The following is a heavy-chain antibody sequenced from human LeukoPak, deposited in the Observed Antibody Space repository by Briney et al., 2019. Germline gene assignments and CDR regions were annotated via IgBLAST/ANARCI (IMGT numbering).Heavy chain of an antibody. CDR1: GYTLTELS. CDR3: ATGEAFRDYYDSSGYYS. Sequence: ASVKVSCKVSGYTLTELSMHWVRQAPGKGLEWMGGFDPEDGEAIYAQKFQGRVTMTEDTSTDTAYMELSSLRSEDTAVYYCATGEAFRDYYDSSGYYSWGQGTLVTVSS. CDR2: FDPEDGEA. V-gene: IGHV1-24*01. D-gene: IGHD3-22*01. J-gene: IGHJ4*02.